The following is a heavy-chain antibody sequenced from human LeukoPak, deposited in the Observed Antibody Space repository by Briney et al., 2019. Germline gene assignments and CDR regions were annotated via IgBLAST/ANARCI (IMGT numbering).Heavy chain of an antibody. V-gene: IGHV4-39*07. CDR3: ARDVLRQQLGRGFDY. Sequence: SETLSLTCSVSGGSTSSVSSYYWGWIRQPPGKGLEWIGSIYYSGSTYYNPSLKSRVTISQDASKNQFSLKLSSVTAADTAIYYCARDVLRQQLGRGFDYWGQGTLVTVSS. CDR2: IYYSGST. J-gene: IGHJ4*02. D-gene: IGHD6-13*01. CDR1: GGSTSSVSSYY.